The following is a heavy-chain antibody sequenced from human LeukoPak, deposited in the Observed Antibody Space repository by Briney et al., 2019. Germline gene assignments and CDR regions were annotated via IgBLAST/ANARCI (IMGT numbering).Heavy chain of an antibody. Sequence: ASVKVSCKVSGYTLTELSMHWVRQAPGKGLEWMGGFDPEDGETIYAQKFQGRVTMTRDMSTSTVYMELSSLRSEDTAVYYCAITDYGDYSALDYWGQGTLVTVSS. V-gene: IGHV1-24*01. CDR1: GYTLTELS. J-gene: IGHJ4*02. CDR2: FDPEDGET. D-gene: IGHD4-17*01. CDR3: AITDYGDYSALDY.